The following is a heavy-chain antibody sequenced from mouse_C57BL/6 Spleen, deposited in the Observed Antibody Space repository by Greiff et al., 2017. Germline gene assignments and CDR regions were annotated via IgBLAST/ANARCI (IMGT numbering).Heavy chain of an antibody. CDR1: GFTFSDYG. Sequence: EVQLVESGGGLVKPGGSLKLSCAASGFTFSDYGMHWVRQAPEKGLEWVAYISSGSSTIYYADTVKGRFTISRDNAKNTLFLQMTSLRSEDTAMYYCARGDYSNCGCAMDNWGQGTSVTVSS. V-gene: IGHV5-17*01. J-gene: IGHJ4*01. CDR3: ARGDYSNCGCAMDN. D-gene: IGHD2-5*01. CDR2: ISSGSSTI.